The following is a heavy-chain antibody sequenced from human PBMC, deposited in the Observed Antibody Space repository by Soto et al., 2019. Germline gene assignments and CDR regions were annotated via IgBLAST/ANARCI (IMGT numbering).Heavy chain of an antibody. CDR2: IYPGDSDT. J-gene: IGHJ5*02. D-gene: IGHD2-8*01. CDR3: ARGYCTTSICDPWFDH. V-gene: IGHV5-51*01. CDR1: GYSFTSYW. Sequence: PGESLKISCTGVGYSFTSYWIGWVRQMPGKGLEWMGTIYPGDSDTRYSPSFQGQVTISADKSITTAYLQWSSLKASDTAMYYCARGYCTTSICDPWFDHWGQGTLVTVSS.